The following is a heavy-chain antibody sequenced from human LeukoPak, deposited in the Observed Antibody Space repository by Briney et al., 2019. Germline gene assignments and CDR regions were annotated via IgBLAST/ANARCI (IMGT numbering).Heavy chain of an antibody. CDR1: GGSISSGGYS. Sequence: SETLSLTCAVSGGSISSGGYSWSWIRQPPGKGLERIGYIYHSGSTYYNPSLKSRVTISVDRSKNQFSLKLSSVTAADTAVYYCAREVAATPYYFDYWGQGTLVTVSS. V-gene: IGHV4-30-2*01. J-gene: IGHJ4*02. CDR2: IYHSGST. D-gene: IGHD2-15*01. CDR3: AREVAATPYYFDY.